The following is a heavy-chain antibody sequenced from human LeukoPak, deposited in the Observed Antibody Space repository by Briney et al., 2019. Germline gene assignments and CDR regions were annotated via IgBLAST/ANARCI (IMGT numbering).Heavy chain of an antibody. CDR1: GFTFSSYA. CDR3: ATTHDTEGSGDY. V-gene: IGHV3-23*01. D-gene: IGHD3-10*01. CDR2: ISGSGGST. Sequence: PGGSLRLPCAASGFTFSSYAVSWVRQAPGKGLEWVSAISGSGGSTYYADSLKGRFTISRDNSKNTLYLQMNSLRAEDTAVYYCATTHDTEGSGDYWGQGTLVTVSS. J-gene: IGHJ4*02.